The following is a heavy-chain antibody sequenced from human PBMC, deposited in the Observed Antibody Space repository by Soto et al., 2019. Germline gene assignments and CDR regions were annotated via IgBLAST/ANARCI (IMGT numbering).Heavy chain of an antibody. CDR3: ARLSVYHRPDYQTGV. J-gene: IGHJ6*02. CDR2: IYYSGST. Sequence: PSETLSLTCTVSGGSISSRSHYWGWIRQPPGKGLEWIGSIYYSGSTYYNPSLKSRVTISVDTSKNQFSLKLSSVTAADTAVYYCARLSVYHRPDYQTGVSGPGPTLTLSS. V-gene: IGHV4-39*01. D-gene: IGHD2-8*01. CDR1: GGSISSRSHY.